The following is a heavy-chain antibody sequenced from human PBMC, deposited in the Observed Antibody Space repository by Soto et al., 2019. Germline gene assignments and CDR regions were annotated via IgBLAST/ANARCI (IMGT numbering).Heavy chain of an antibody. CDR3: ARGWGIAAPGPNWFDP. CDR2: INPNSGGT. D-gene: IGHD6-13*01. J-gene: IGHJ5*02. Sequence: GASVKVSCKASGYSLSGYYLHWVRQAPGQGPEWMGWINPNSGGTKYVQKFQGRVTMTRDKSISTVYLELSRLRSDDTAVYYCARGWGIAAPGPNWFDPWGQGTLVTVSS. CDR1: GYSLSGYY. V-gene: IGHV1-2*02.